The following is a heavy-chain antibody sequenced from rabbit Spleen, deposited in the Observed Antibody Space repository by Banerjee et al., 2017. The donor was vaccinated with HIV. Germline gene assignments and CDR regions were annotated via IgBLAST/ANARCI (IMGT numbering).Heavy chain of an antibody. CDR1: GLDFSSRYW. CDR2: IYGGSGGST. V-gene: IGHV1S45*01. D-gene: IGHD2-1*01. CDR3: ARGSAAMTMVITGFYFNL. Sequence: QEQLEESGGDLVKPGASLTLTCKASGLDFSSRYWICWVRQAPGKGLECIACIYGGSGGSTWYASWAKGRFTISKTSSTTVTLILTSLTAADTATYFCARGSAAMTMVITGFYFNLWGPGTLVTVS. J-gene: IGHJ4*01.